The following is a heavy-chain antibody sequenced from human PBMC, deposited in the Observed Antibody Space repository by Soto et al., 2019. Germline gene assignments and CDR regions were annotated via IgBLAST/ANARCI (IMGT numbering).Heavy chain of an antibody. J-gene: IGHJ3*01. CDR2: TYYRSRWYT. V-gene: IGHV6-1*01. D-gene: IGHD2-15*01. CDR1: GDSVSSNSAA. Sequence: SQTLSLTCAVSGDSVSSNSAAWNWIRQSPSRGLEWLGRTYYRSRWYTDYAVSVKSRLTINPDTSMNQFSLHLKSVTPEDTGVYSCAGAVSIYPRNAEVGKYGFDFWGQGTKVTVSS. CDR3: AGAVSIYPRNAEVGKYGFDF.